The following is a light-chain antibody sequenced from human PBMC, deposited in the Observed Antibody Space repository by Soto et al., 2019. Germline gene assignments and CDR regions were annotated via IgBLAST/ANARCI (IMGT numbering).Light chain of an antibody. J-gene: IGKJ5*01. CDR3: QQAYSFPIT. CDR1: QSMSLF. V-gene: IGKV1-39*01. Sequence: IEMTQSPSSLSASVGDRITITCRASQSMSLFLNWYQQKPGKAPKLLIYKASSLESGVPSRFSGSGSGTEFTLTISSLQPDDFATYYCQQAYSFPITFGQGTRLEIK. CDR2: KAS.